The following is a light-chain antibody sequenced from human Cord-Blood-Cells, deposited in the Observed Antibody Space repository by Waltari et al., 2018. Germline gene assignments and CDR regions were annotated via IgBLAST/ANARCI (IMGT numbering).Light chain of an antibody. CDR1: QSVSSN. CDR3: QQYNNWPLFT. J-gene: IGKJ2*01. V-gene: IGKV3-15*01. CDR2: GAS. Sequence: IVITQSPATLSVSPGQRATLSCRASQSVSSNLAWYQQKPGQAPRLLIYGASTRATGIPARFSGSGSGTEFTLTISSLQSEDFAVYYCQQYNNWPLFTFGQGTKLGIK.